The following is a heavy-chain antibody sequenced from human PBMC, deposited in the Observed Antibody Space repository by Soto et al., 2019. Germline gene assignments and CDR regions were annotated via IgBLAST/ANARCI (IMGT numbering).Heavy chain of an antibody. Sequence: GSLLLSCAASGXTFSSYGMNWVRQATGKGPEWVSSIIRSSSYIYYADSVKGRFTISRDNAKNSLYLQMNSMRAEDTAVYYCARGTSYSGSDYWGQGTLVTVSS. J-gene: IGHJ4*02. CDR1: GXTFSSYG. CDR2: IIRSSSYI. CDR3: ARGTSYSGSDY. D-gene: IGHD1-26*01. V-gene: IGHV3-21*01.